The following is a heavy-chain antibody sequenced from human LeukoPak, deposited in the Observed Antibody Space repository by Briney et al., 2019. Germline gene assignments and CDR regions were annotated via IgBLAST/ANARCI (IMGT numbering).Heavy chain of an antibody. CDR2: IYSSGSA. Sequence: LVNPSQTLSLTCTVTGGSLRSGSYYWSWIPQPAGKGLEWIGRIYSSGSANYNPSLKSRVTISVDRSNNQFSLKVTSVTAADTAVYYCARGVGSSESNWFDPWGQGTLATVSS. CDR1: GGSLRSGSYY. J-gene: IGHJ5*02. CDR3: ARGVGSSESNWFDP. V-gene: IGHV4-61*02. D-gene: IGHD1-26*01.